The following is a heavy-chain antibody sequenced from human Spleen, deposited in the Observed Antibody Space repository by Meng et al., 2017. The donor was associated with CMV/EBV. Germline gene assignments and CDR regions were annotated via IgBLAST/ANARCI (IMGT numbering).Heavy chain of an antibody. J-gene: IGHJ6*02. V-gene: IGHV3-74*01. CDR2: INSDGSST. CDR3: ARDSGHYDFWSGDWEYYYGMDV. CDR1: GLTFSSYW. Sequence: GGSLRLSCAASGLTFSSYWMHWVRHAPGKGLVWVSRINSDGSSTSYADSVKGRFTISRDNAKNTLYLQMNSLRAEDTAVYYCARDSGHYDFWSGDWEYYYGMDVWGQGTTVTVSS. D-gene: IGHD3-3*01.